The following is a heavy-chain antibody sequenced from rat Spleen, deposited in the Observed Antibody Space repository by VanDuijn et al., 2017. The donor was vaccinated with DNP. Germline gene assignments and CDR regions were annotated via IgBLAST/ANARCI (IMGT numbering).Heavy chain of an antibody. CDR1: GFTFSDYA. Sequence: EVQLVESGGGLVQPGRSLKLSCAVSGFTFSDYAMAWGRQVPTKGLEWVASISTGGTYTYYRDSRKGRFTISRDNAKTTQYLQMDSLRSEDTATYYCARRASTSRYFDYWGQGVMVTVSS. V-gene: IGHV5S13*01. D-gene: IGHD3-1*01. J-gene: IGHJ2*01. CDR2: ISTGGTYT. CDR3: ARRASTSRYFDY.